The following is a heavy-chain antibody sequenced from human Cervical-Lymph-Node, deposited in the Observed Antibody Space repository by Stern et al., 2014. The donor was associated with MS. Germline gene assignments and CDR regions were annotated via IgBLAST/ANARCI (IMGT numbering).Heavy chain of an antibody. J-gene: IGHJ6*01. CDR1: GDTFTDYA. Sequence: QVQLEQSGAEVKKPGSSVTVSCKASGDTFTDYAISWVRQAPGQGPEWMGGITPIVNSADYAQKFQGRLTITADKSRSTAYMELSSLTSEDTAVYYCAREVGSLAMDVWGQGTTVIVSS. CDR3: AREVGSLAMDV. D-gene: IGHD1-1*01. CDR2: ITPIVNSA. V-gene: IGHV1-69*06.